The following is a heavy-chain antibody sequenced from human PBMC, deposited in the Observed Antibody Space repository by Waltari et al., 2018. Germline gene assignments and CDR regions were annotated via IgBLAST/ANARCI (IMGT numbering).Heavy chain of an antibody. CDR3: ARGRGYFDVYFDY. D-gene: IGHD3-9*01. CDR2: IYYSGST. CDR1: GGSISSYY. J-gene: IGHJ4*02. V-gene: IGHV4-59*01. Sequence: QVQLQESGPGLVKPSETLSLTCTVSGGSISSYYWSWIRQPPGKGLEWIGYIYYSGSTNYNPSLKSRVTISVDTSKNQCSLKLSSVTAADTAVYYCARGRGYFDVYFDYWGQGTLVTVSS.